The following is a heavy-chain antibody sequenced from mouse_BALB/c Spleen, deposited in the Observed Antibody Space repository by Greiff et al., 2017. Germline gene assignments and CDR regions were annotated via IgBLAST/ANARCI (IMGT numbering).Heavy chain of an antibody. CDR1: GFTFTDYY. CDR2: IRNKANGYTT. J-gene: IGHJ1*01. CDR3: ARAYGNYWYFDV. Sequence: DVMLVESGGGLVQPGGSLRLSCATSGFTFTDYYMSWVRQPPGKALEWLGFIRNKANGYTTEYSASVKGRFTISRDNSQSILYLQMNTLRAEDSATYYCARAYGNYWYFDVWGAGTTVTVSS. V-gene: IGHV7-3*02. D-gene: IGHD2-1*01.